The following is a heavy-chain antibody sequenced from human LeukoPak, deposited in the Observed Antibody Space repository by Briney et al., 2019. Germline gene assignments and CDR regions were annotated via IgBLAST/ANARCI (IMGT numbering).Heavy chain of an antibody. J-gene: IGHJ5*02. CDR2: ISGSGGST. V-gene: IGHV3-23*01. D-gene: IGHD3-16*01. CDR1: GFTFSSYA. Sequence: GGSLRLSCAASGFTFSSYAMSWVRQAPGKGLEWVSAISGSGGSTYYADSVKGRFTISRDNSKNTLQLQMNSLRAEDTAVYYCAKSGTTFGGVMLNWFDPWGQGTLVTVSS. CDR3: AKSGTTFGGVMLNWFDP.